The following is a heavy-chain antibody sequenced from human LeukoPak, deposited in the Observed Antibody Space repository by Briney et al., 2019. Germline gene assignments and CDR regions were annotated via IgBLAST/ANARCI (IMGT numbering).Heavy chain of an antibody. Sequence: SETLSLTCTVSGGSISSYYWSWIRQPPGKGLEWIGYIYDSGSSNYNPSLKSRVTISVDTSKNQFSLRLSSVTAADTAVYYCAREPHSMKYYYGSGSLAGILDVWGKGTTVTVSS. J-gene: IGHJ6*04. CDR2: IYDSGSS. CDR3: AREPHSMKYYYGSGSLAGILDV. CDR1: GGSISSYY. V-gene: IGHV4-59*01. D-gene: IGHD3-10*01.